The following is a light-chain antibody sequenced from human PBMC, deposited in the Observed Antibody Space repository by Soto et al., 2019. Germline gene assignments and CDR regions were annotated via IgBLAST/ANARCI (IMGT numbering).Light chain of an antibody. J-gene: IGLJ2*01. CDR1: SSDVGGYHY. V-gene: IGLV2-14*01. Sequence: QSALTQPASVSGAPGQSITISCTGTSSDVGGYHYVSWYQQHPGKAPKLMIYDVSNRPSGVSNRFSGSKSGNTASLTISGLQAEDEADYDCSSYTISSTVVFGGGTKVTVL. CDR3: SSYTISSTVV. CDR2: DVS.